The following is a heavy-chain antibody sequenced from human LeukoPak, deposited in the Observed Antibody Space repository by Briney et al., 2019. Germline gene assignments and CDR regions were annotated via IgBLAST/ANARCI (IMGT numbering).Heavy chain of an antibody. CDR2: VNHSGST. J-gene: IGHJ5*02. CDR1: GGSFSGYY. D-gene: IGHD6-19*01. V-gene: IGHV4-34*01. Sequence: SETLSLTCVVYGGSFSGYYWNSIRQPPGKGLEWIGEVNHSGSTNYNPSLKSRVTISLDTSKNHFSLKLSSVTAADTAVYYCARQWLVEHNWFDPWGQGTLVTVSS. CDR3: ARQWLVEHNWFDP.